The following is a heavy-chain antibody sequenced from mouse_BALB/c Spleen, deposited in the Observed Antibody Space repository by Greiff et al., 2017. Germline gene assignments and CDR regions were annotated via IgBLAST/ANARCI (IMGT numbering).Heavy chain of an antibody. CDR3: ARDGLDY. J-gene: IGHJ2*01. D-gene: IGHD2-3*01. V-gene: IGHV1S81*02. CDR2: INPSNGRT. CDR1: GYTFTSYW. Sequence: QVQLQQSGPELVKPGASVKLSCKASGYTFTSYWMHWVKQRPGQGLEWIGEINPSNGRTNYNEKFKSKATLTVDKSSSTAYMQLSSLTSEDSAVYYCARDGLDYWGQGTTLTVSS.